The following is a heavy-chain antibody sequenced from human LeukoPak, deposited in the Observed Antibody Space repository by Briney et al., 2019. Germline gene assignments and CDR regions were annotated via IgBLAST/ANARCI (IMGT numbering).Heavy chain of an antibody. D-gene: IGHD1-26*01. CDR1: GFTFSDYY. CDR2: ISSSGSTI. CDR3: ARDPYSGNYGNYYYYYMDV. Sequence: PGGSLRLSCAASGFTFSDYYMSWIRQAPGKGLEWVSYISSSGSTIYYADSVKGRFTISRDNAKNSLYLQMSSLGPEDTAVYYCARDPYSGNYGNYYYYYMDVWGKGTTVTISS. V-gene: IGHV3-11*04. J-gene: IGHJ6*03.